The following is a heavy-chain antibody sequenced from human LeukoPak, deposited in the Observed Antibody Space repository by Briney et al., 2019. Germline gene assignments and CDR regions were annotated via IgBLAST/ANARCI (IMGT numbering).Heavy chain of an antibody. Sequence: PGGSLRLSCAASGFTFNIYEMNWVRQAPGKGLEWVSYISSSGSTKYSADSVKGRFTISRDNPKDSLYLQMNSLRAEDTAVYYCARVHPVAGNDHWGQGTLVTVSS. V-gene: IGHV3-48*03. CDR3: ARVHPVAGNDH. CDR1: GFTFNIYE. D-gene: IGHD6-19*01. CDR2: ISSSGSTK. J-gene: IGHJ4*02.